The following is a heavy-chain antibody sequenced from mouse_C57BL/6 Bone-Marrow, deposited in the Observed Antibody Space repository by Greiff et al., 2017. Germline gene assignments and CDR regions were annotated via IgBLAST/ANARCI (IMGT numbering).Heavy chain of an antibody. D-gene: IGHD2-5*01. CDR2: IDPDSGST. Sequence: QVQLQQSGAELVKPGASVKLSCKASGYTFTGYWMHWVKQRPGRGLEWIGWIDPDSGSTKYNEKFKGKATLTVDKTSSTAYMQLSSVTSEAAAVDDDESGNSNYFDYWGQGTTLTVSS. CDR3: ESGNSNYFDY. J-gene: IGHJ2*01. V-gene: IGHV1-72*01. CDR1: GYTFTGYW.